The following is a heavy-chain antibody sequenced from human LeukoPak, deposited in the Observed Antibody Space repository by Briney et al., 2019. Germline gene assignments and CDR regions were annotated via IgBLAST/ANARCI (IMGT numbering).Heavy chain of an antibody. CDR1: GGSISSYY. CDR2: IYYSGST. J-gene: IGHJ4*02. V-gene: IGHV4-59*01. Sequence: SSETLSLTCTVSGGSISSYYWGWIRQPPGKGLEWIGYIYYSGSTNYNPSLKSRVTISVDTSKNQFSLKLSSVTAADTAVYYCAVQVWFGEYYFDYWGQGTLVTVSS. D-gene: IGHD3-10*01. CDR3: AVQVWFGEYYFDY.